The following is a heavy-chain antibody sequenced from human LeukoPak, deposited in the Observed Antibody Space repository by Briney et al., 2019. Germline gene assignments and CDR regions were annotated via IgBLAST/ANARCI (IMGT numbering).Heavy chain of an antibody. D-gene: IGHD3-16*01. V-gene: IGHV4-30-2*01. CDR2: IYHSGST. Sequence: PSQTLSFTCTVSGGSISSGGYYWSWIRQPPGKGLEWIGYIYHSGSTYYNPFLKSRVTISVDRSKNQFSLKLSSVTAADTAVYYCAREWNGGSPNWFDPWGQGTLVTVSS. CDR3: AREWNGGSPNWFDP. J-gene: IGHJ5*02. CDR1: GGSISSGGYY.